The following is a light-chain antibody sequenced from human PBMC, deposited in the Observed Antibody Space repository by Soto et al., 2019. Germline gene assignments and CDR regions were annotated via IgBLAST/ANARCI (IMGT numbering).Light chain of an antibody. CDR1: QSVDNNY. V-gene: IGKV3-20*01. CDR3: QQYGSSQFT. Sequence: EIVLMQSPGTLSVSLGEGATISCRASQSVDNNYLAWYQQRPGQAPAVIFVATSRRATDAPDRFSGSWSGTDFTIRISRVEHDDFAVYYCQQYGSSQFTFGPGTKVNIK. J-gene: IGKJ3*01. CDR2: ATS.